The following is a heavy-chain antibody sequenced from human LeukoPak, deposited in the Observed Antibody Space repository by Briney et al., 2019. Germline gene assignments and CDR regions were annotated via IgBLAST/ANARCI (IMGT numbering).Heavy chain of an antibody. CDR2: IWYDGSNK. Sequence: PGRSLRLSCAASGFTFSSYVMHWVRQAPGKGLEWVAIIWYDGSNKYYADSVKGRFTISRDDSKNTLYLQMNSLRAEDTAVYFCARDRGTTSSSGWYFDVAGRGTLVTVSS. J-gene: IGHJ2*01. D-gene: IGHD2-2*01. V-gene: IGHV3-33*01. CDR3: ARDRGTTSSSGWYFDV. CDR1: GFTFSSYV.